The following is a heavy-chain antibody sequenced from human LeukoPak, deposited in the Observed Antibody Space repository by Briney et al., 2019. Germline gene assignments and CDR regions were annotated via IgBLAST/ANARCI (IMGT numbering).Heavy chain of an antibody. Sequence: ASVKVSYKASGGTFSSYGISWVRQAPGQGLEWMGWISAYNGNTNYAQKLQGRVTMTTDTSTSTAYMELRSLRSDDTAVYYCARGSRYYYDSSGYYDYWGQGTLVTVSS. CDR2: ISAYNGNT. D-gene: IGHD3-22*01. CDR1: GGTFSSYG. J-gene: IGHJ4*02. V-gene: IGHV1-18*01. CDR3: ARGSRYYYDSSGYYDY.